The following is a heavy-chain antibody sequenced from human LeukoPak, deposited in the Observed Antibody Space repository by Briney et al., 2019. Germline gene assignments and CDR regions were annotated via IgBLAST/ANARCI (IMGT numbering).Heavy chain of an antibody. J-gene: IGHJ4*02. Sequence: GGSLRLSCAASGFTFSSYGMHWVRQAPGKGLEWVAVISYDGRNKYYADSVKGRFTISRASSKNTLYLQMNSLRAEDMAVYYCAKVPGIAAAGPFDNWGQGTLVTVSS. CDR1: GFTFSSYG. CDR3: AKVPGIAAAGPFDN. D-gene: IGHD6-13*01. CDR2: ISYDGRNK. V-gene: IGHV3-30*18.